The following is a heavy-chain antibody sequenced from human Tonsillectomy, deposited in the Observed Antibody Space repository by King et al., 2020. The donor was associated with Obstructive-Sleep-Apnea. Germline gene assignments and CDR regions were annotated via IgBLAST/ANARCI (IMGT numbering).Heavy chain of an antibody. V-gene: IGHV4-59*08. CDR1: GTSISPYY. Sequence: QLQESGPRLMQPSETLSLTCTVSGTSISPYYLSWIRQPPGKGLEWIGYIYYTGATTYNPSLNSRITISVDTSKNQFSLNLNSVTAADSAVYYCAIGGGGIAAGHWGQGALVTVSS. J-gene: IGHJ1*01. CDR2: IYYTGAT. D-gene: IGHD6-13*01. CDR3: AIGGGGIAAGH.